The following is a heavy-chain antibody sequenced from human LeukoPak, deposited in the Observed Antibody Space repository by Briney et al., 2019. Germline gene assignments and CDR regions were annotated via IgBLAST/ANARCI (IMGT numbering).Heavy chain of an antibody. D-gene: IGHD2-21*01. CDR3: ARHVVSEWYLDY. CDR2: IYYSGST. V-gene: IGHV4-39*01. J-gene: IGHJ4*02. CDR1: GGSISSSSYY. Sequence: TSETLSLTCTVSGGSISSSSYYWGWIRQPPGKGLEWIGSIYYSGSTYYNPSLKSRVTISVDTPKNQFSLKLTSVTAADTAVYYCARHVVSEWYLDYWGQGTLVTVSS.